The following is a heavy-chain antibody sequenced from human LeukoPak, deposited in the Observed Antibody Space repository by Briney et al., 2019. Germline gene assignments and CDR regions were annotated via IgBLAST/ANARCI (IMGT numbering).Heavy chain of an antibody. CDR2: ISGSGGST. J-gene: IGHJ1*01. Sequence: GGSLRLSCAASGFTFSSYAISWVRQAPGKGLEWVSAISGSGGSTYYADSVKGRFTISRDNSKNTLYLQMNSLRAEDTAVYYCAKVQYSSGWYGLGCFQHWGQGTLVTVSS. CDR3: AKVQYSSGWYGLGCFQH. D-gene: IGHD6-19*01. CDR1: GFTFSSYA. V-gene: IGHV3-23*01.